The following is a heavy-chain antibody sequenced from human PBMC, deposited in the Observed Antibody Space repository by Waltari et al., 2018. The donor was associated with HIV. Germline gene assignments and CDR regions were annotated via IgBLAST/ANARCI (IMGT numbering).Heavy chain of an antibody. CDR3: ARPLPYCSTSSCPYFDP. D-gene: IGHD2-2*01. CDR2: INPNSGAT. CDR1: GYTFTGYY. Sequence: QWQLVQSGAEVKKPGASVKVSCKASGYTFTGYYMQRVRQAPGQGLEWMGWINPNSGATNYAQKFQGRVTMTRDTSISTAYMELNSLRSHDTAVYYCARPLPYCSTSSCPYFDPWGQGTLVTVSS. V-gene: IGHV1-2*02. J-gene: IGHJ5*02.